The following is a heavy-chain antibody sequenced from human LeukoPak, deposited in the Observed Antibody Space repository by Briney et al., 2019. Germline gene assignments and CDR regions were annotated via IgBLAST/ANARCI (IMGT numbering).Heavy chain of an antibody. J-gene: IGHJ6*04. CDR3: AELGITMIGGV. Sequence: GSLRLSCAASGFTFSSYEMNWVRQAPGKGLEWVSYISSSGSTIYYADSVKGRFTISRDNAKNSLYLQMNSLRAEDTAVYYCAELGITMIGGVWGKGTTVIISS. CDR2: ISSSGSTI. CDR1: GFTFSSYE. V-gene: IGHV3-48*03. D-gene: IGHD3-10*02.